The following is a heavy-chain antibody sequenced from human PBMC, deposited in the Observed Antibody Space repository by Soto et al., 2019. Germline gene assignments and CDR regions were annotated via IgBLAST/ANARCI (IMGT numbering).Heavy chain of an antibody. CDR1: GYTFTSYG. V-gene: IGHV1-18*01. CDR2: ISAYNGNT. CDR3: ARHGGAHYDSSGYHYALDY. D-gene: IGHD3-22*01. J-gene: IGHJ4*02. Sequence: ASVKVSCKASGYTFTSYGISWVRQAPGQGLEWMGWISAYNGNTNYAQKLQGRVTMTTDTTTSTAYMELRSLRSDDTAMYYCARHGGAHYDSSGYHYALDYWGQGTPVPVSS.